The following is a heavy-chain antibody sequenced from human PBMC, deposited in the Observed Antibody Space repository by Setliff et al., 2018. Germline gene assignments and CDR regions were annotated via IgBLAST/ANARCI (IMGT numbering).Heavy chain of an antibody. CDR1: GLSYTNDW. CDR2: ISWNGGIT. V-gene: IGHV3-20*04. J-gene: IGHJ4*02. D-gene: IGHD3-22*01. Sequence: PGGSLRLSCTASGLSYTNDWVSWVRQAPGKGLEWVSGISWNGGITGYGDSVKGRFTISRDNAKNSLYLQIDSLRDDDTAVYYCARENYYVSSGYYYGVDYWGQGTLVTVSS. CDR3: ARENYYVSSGYYYGVDY.